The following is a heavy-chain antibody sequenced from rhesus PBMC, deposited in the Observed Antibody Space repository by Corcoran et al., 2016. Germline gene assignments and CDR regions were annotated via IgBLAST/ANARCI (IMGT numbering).Heavy chain of an antibody. J-gene: IGHJ5-1*01. D-gene: IGHD3-3*01. CDR2: IDGNSAST. Sequence: QVKLQQWGEGLVKPSETLSLTCAVYGGSISGYYWSWIRQPPGTGLEWIGNIDGNSASTNNNPSRKNRVTISKDTSKNQFSLKRRSVTAADTAVYYCARGSVLQYFRGRFDVWGPGVLVTVSS. CDR1: GGSISGYY. CDR3: ARGSVLQYFRGRFDV. V-gene: IGHV4-73*01.